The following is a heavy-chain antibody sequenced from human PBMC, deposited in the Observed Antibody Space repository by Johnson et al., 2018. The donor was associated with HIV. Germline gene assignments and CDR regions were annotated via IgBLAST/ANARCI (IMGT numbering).Heavy chain of an antibody. D-gene: IGHD1-26*01. CDR2: ISYDGSNK. CDR1: GFTFSSYA. Sequence: QVQLVESGGGVVQPGRSLRLSCAASGFTFSSYAMSWVRQAPGKGLEWVAVISYDGSNKYYADSVKGRFTISSDNSKNTLYLQMSSLRVEDTAVYYCTADRRGSSGAVDIWGQGTMVTVSS. J-gene: IGHJ3*02. CDR3: TADRRGSSGAVDI. V-gene: IGHV3-30*03.